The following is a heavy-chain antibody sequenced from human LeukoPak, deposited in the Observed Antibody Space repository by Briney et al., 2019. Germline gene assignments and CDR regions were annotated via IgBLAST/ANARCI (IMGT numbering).Heavy chain of an antibody. J-gene: IGHJ5*02. CDR2: TYYRSKWYN. CDR1: GDSVSSNSAA. Sequence: SQTLSLTCAISGDSVSSNSAAWNWIRQSPSRGLEWLGRTYYRSKWYNDYAVSVKSRITINPDTSKNQFSLQLNSVTPEDTAVYYCALVTGCYLLSCSWFDPWGQGTLITVSS. V-gene: IGHV6-1*01. D-gene: IGHD2-2*01. CDR3: ALVTGCYLLSCSWFDP.